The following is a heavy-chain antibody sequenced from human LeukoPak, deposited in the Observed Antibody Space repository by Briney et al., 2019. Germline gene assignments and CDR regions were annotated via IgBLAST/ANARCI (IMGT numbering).Heavy chain of an antibody. CDR1: GFTFSSYG. D-gene: IGHD3-22*01. V-gene: IGHV3-33*01. Sequence: PGGSLRLSCAASGFTFSSYGMHWVRQAPGKGLEWVAVIWYDGSNKYYADSVKGRFTISRDNSKNTLYLQMNSLRAEDTAVYYCATSNSYYYDSSGQNPYFDYWGQGTLVTVSS. CDR3: ATSNSYYYDSSGQNPYFDY. J-gene: IGHJ4*02. CDR2: IWYDGSNK.